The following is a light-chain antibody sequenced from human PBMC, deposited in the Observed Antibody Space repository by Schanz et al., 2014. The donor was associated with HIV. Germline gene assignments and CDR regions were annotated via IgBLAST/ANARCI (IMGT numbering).Light chain of an antibody. Sequence: QSALTQPRSVSGSPGQSITISCTGTNSDVGYYNYVSWYQQYPGKAPKLMIYDVSDRPSGVSNRFSGSKSGNTATLTISGLQAEDEADYYCCSYAGSTTFYVFATGTKLTVL. CDR1: NSDVGYYNY. J-gene: IGLJ1*01. V-gene: IGLV2-23*02. CDR3: CSYAGSTTFYV. CDR2: DVS.